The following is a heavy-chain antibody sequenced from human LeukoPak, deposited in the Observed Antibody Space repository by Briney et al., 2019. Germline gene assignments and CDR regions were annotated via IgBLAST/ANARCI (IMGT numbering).Heavy chain of an antibody. D-gene: IGHD1-26*01. CDR2: TYYSGST. V-gene: IGHV4-59*04. Sequence: PSETLSLTCTVAGVSINSYYWSWIRQPPGKGVEWVGYTYYSGSTYYNPSLKSRVTISVDTSKNQFSLKLTSVTAADTAVYYCAHFKGGSFDFWSQGTMVTVSS. CDR1: GVSINSYY. CDR3: AHFKGGSFDF. J-gene: IGHJ3*01.